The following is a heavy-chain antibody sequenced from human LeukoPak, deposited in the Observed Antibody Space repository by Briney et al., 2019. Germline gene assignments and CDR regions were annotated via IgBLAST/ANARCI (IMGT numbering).Heavy chain of an antibody. CDR2: MFYRGST. CDR3: AGAALIDYYDSSGYYLDY. Sequence: SETLSLTCTVSGGSIDKYQWSWIRQSPGEGLEWIAYMFYRGSTKYNSSLKSRVTISVDASKNQFSLKLSSVTAADTAVYYCAGAALIDYYDSSGYYLDYWGQGTLVTVSS. D-gene: IGHD3-22*01. J-gene: IGHJ4*02. CDR1: GGSIDKYQ. V-gene: IGHV4-59*12.